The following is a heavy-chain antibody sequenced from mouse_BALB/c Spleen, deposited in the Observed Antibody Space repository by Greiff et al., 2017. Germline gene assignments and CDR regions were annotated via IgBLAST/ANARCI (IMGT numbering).Heavy chain of an antibody. D-gene: IGHD2-1*01. CDR3: ARGGYYGKGFAY. CDR2: IDPYNGGT. Sequence: EVKLMESGPELVKPGASVKVSCKASGYAFTSYNMYWVKQSHGKSLEWIGYIDPYNGGTSYNQKFKGKATLTVDKSSSTAYMHLNSLTSEDSAVYYCARGGYYGKGFAYWGQGTLVTVSA. V-gene: IGHV1S135*01. J-gene: IGHJ3*01. CDR1: GYAFTSYN.